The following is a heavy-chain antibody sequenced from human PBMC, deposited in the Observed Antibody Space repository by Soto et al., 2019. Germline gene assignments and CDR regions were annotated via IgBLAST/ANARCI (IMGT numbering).Heavy chain of an antibody. V-gene: IGHV4-34*01. Sequence: QVQLQQWGSGLLKPSETLSLTCAIYGGSFSDYYWHWIRQSPGKGLEWIGEIHISGRVNFTTSLKSRTILSMDPSKNQFSLTLTAVTAADTAVYFCARTPTRGASAWLDPWGRGNLVTVSS. D-gene: IGHD1-26*01. CDR3: ARTPTRGASAWLDP. CDR1: GGSFSDYY. CDR2: IHISGRV. J-gene: IGHJ5*02.